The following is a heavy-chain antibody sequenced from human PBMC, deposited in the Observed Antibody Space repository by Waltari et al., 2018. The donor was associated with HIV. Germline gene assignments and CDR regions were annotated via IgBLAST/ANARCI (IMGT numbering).Heavy chain of an antibody. Sequence: QVQLQQWGAGLLKPSETLSLTCAVYGGSFSGYYWSWIRQPPGKGLEWIGESNHSGSTNYNPSLKSRVTISVDTSKNQFSLKLSSVTAADTAVYYCARGQGYRGSGSYYDYWGQGTLVTVSS. J-gene: IGHJ4*02. V-gene: IGHV4-34*01. CDR1: GGSFSGYY. CDR2: SNHSGST. CDR3: ARGQGYRGSGSYYDY. D-gene: IGHD3-10*01.